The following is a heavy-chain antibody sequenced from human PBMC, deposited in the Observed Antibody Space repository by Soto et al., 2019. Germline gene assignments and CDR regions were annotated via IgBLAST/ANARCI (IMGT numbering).Heavy chain of an antibody. CDR2: INADNGNT. V-gene: IGHV1-3*01. Sequence: ASVKVSCKASGYTFTRYAMHWVRQAPGQRLEWMGWINADNGNTKYSQKFQGRVTITRDTSASTAYMELSSLRSEDTAVYYCARGPTAMVLDYWGRGTLVTVSS. CDR3: ARGPTAMVLDY. J-gene: IGHJ4*02. D-gene: IGHD5-18*01. CDR1: GYTFTRYA.